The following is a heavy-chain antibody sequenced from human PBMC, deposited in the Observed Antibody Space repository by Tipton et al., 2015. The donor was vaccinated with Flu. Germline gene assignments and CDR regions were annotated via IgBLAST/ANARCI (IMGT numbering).Heavy chain of an antibody. CDR3: ARDDDGHSHYSQFHY. J-gene: IGHJ4*02. CDR1: GITISSFW. D-gene: IGHD2-15*01. CDR2: INSDGKST. Sequence: GSLRLSCAASGITISSFWMHWVRQVPGKGLVCVSRINSDGKSTSYADSVRGRFTISRDSSKNTVYLQMSSLRADDTALYYCARDDDGHSHYSQFHYWGQGTLVTVSP. V-gene: IGHV3-74*01.